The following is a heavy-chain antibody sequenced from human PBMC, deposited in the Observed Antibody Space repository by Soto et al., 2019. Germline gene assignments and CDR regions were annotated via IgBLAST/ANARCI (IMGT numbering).Heavy chain of an antibody. J-gene: IGHJ6*02. Sequence: QVQLVQSGAEVKKPGSSVKVSCKASGGTFSSYAISWVRPAPGKGLEWMGGIIPIFGTANYAQKFQGRVTITEDESTSTAYMELSSLRSEDTAVYYCARDREAGDRAHYYYYGMDVWGQGTTVTVSS. CDR3: ARDREAGDRAHYYYYGMDV. V-gene: IGHV1-69*01. CDR2: IIPIFGTA. D-gene: IGHD7-27*01. CDR1: GGTFSSYA.